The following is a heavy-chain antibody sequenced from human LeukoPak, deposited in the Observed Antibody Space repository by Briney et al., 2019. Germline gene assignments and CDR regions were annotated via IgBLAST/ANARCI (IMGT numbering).Heavy chain of an antibody. CDR1: GYTFTDYY. V-gene: IGHV1-2*02. J-gene: IGHJ5*02. Sequence: ASAKVSCKASGYTFTDYYMHWVRQAPGQGLEWMGWINPNSGGTKYAQKFQDRVTMTRDTSISTAYLELSSLRSDDTAVYYCARDAYCSSSSCYGWFDPWGQGTQVTVSS. CDR3: ARDAYCSSSSCYGWFDP. CDR2: INPNSGGT. D-gene: IGHD2-2*01.